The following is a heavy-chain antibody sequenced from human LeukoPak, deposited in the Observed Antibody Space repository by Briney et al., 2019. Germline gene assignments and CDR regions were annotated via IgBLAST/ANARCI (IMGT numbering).Heavy chain of an antibody. CDR3: ARDTIFGVVIFPQKYGMGV. V-gene: IGHV1-69*01. J-gene: IGHJ6*02. CDR1: GGTFSSYA. D-gene: IGHD3-3*01. Sequence: SVKASCKASGGTFSSYAISWVRQAPGQGLEWMGGIIPIFGTANYAQKFQGRVTITADESTSTAYMELSSLRSEDTAVYYCARDTIFGVVIFPQKYGMGVWGQGTTVTVSS. CDR2: IIPIFGTA.